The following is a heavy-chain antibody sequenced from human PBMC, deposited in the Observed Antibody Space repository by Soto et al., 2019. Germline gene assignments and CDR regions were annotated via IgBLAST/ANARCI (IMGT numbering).Heavy chain of an antibody. V-gene: IGHV4-34*01. Sequence: QVHLQQRGAGLLKPSETLSLTCAVSGGSFSGYFWSWIRQSPGKGLEWIGETNHRGTTNYNPSLESRVTISPETSKNQFSLKLRSVTAADTAVYYCARRSPAFCSASTCYGHFEFWGQGTLATVSS. D-gene: IGHD2-2*01. CDR1: GGSFSGYF. CDR3: ARRSPAFCSASTCYGHFEF. CDR2: TNHRGTT. J-gene: IGHJ4*02.